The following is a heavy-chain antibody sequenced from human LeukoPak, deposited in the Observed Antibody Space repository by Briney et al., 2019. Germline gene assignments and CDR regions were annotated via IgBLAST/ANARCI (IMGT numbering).Heavy chain of an antibody. D-gene: IGHD6-6*01. CDR1: GGSFSGYY. V-gene: IGHV4-34*01. Sequence: SETLSLTCAVYGGSFSGYYWSWIRQPPGKGLEWIGEINHSGSTNYNPSLKSRVTISVDTSKNQFSLKLSSVTAADTAVYYSARLSIAALGADYWGQGTLVTVSS. CDR2: INHSGST. CDR3: ARLSIAALGADY. J-gene: IGHJ4*02.